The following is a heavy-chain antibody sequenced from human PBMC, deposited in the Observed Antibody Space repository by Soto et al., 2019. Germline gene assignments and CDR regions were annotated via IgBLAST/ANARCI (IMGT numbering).Heavy chain of an antibody. CDR3: ARENYYALDY. Sequence: PETLSLTCTVSSGSISSYNLNWVRQPPGKGLEWIGFINYSGSTHYNPSLKSRVTISLDTSKNQFSLKLNSVTAADTAAYYCARENYYALDYWGPGTLVTVYS. J-gene: IGHJ4*02. V-gene: IGHV4-59*01. CDR2: INYSGST. CDR1: SGSISSYN. D-gene: IGHD3-10*01.